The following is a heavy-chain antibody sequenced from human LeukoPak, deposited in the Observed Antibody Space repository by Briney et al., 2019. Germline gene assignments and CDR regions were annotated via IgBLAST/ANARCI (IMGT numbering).Heavy chain of an antibody. CDR2: INHSGST. CDR1: GGSFSGYY. J-gene: IGHJ4*02. D-gene: IGHD6-19*01. Sequence: SETLSLTCAVYGGSFSGYYWSWIRQPPGKGLEWIGEINHSGSTNYNPSLKSRVTISVDTSKNQFSLKLSSVTAADTAVYYCAVAVAGFDYWGQGILVTVSS. CDR3: AVAVAGFDY. V-gene: IGHV4-34*01.